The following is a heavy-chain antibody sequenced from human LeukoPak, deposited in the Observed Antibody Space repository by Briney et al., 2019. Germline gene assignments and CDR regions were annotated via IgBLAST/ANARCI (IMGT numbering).Heavy chain of an antibody. J-gene: IGHJ4*02. V-gene: IGHV4-31*03. CDR3: ARDVSRGGYFDY. Sequence: SQTLSLTCTVSGGSISSGGYYWRWIRQHPGKGLEWIGYIYYSGSTYYNPSLKSRVTISVDTSKNQFSLKLRSVTAADTAVYYCARDVSRGGYFDYWGQGTLVTVSS. CDR2: IYYSGST. CDR1: GGSISSGGYY.